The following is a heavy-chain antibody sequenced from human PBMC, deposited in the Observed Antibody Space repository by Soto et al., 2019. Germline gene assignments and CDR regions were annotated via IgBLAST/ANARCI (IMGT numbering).Heavy chain of an antibody. CDR3: ARLDIVVVPAAIDYGMDV. CDR2: ISSSGSSI. CDR1: GFTFSDYY. J-gene: IGHJ6*02. V-gene: IGHV3-11*01. Sequence: QVQLVESGGGLVKPGGSLRLSCAASGFTFSDYYMSWIRQAPGKGLEWVSYISSSGSSIYYADSVKGRFTISRDNTKNSLYLQMNSLRAEDTAVYYCARLDIVVVPAAIDYGMDVWGQGTTVTVSS. D-gene: IGHD2-2*03.